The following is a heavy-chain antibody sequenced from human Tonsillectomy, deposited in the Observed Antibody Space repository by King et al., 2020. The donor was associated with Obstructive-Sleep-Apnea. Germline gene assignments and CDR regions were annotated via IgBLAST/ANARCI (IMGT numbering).Heavy chain of an antibody. CDR1: GFTFSNYG. CDR2: ISYDGSDK. V-gene: IGHV3-30*03. J-gene: IGHJ5*02. Sequence: VQLVESGGGVVQPGRSLRLSCAASGFTFSNYGMHWVRQAPGEGLEWVAIISYDGSDKYYADSLKGRFTSSRDNSKCTLYLQMNSLRPEDTAVYYCGGYNWFDPWGQGTLVTVSS. CDR3: GGYNWFDP. D-gene: IGHD6-13*01.